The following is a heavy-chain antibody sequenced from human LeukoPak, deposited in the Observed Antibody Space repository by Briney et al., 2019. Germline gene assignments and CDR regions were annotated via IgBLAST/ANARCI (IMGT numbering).Heavy chain of an antibody. CDR3: AKSGGYGLIDY. Sequence: PSETLSLTCTVSGGSISSSSYYWGWIRQPPGTGLEWIGYIYYSGSTYYNPSLKSRVTMSVDTSKNQFSLKLTSVTAADTAVYYCAKSGGYGLIDYWGQGTRVTVSS. CDR2: IYYSGST. V-gene: IGHV4-39*01. J-gene: IGHJ4*02. CDR1: GGSISSSSYY. D-gene: IGHD1-26*01.